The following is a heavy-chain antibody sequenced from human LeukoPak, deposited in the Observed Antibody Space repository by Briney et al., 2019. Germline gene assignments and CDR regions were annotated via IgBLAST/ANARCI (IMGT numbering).Heavy chain of an antibody. V-gene: IGHV4-34*01. CDR3: ARRRRDSSGYHYFDY. Sequence: SETLSLTCAVYGGSFSGYYWSWIRQPPGKGLEWIGEINHSGSTNYNPSLKSRVTISVDTSKNQFSLKLSSVTAADTAVYYCARRRRDSSGYHYFDYWGQGTLVTVSS. D-gene: IGHD3-22*01. CDR1: GGSFSGYY. J-gene: IGHJ4*02. CDR2: INHSGST.